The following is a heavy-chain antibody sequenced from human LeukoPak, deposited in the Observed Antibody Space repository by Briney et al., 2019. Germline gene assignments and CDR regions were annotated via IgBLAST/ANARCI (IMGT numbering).Heavy chain of an antibody. CDR1: GFTFNYAW. J-gene: IGHJ4*02. CDR2: IKSKTDGGTT. V-gene: IGHV3-15*01. D-gene: IGHD4-23*01. CDR3: TTGNSGY. Sequence: SGGSLRLSCAASGFTFNYAWMSWVRQTPGKGLEWLGRIKSKTDGGTTDYAAPVKGRFTISRDDSKNTLYLQMNSLKTEDTAVYYCTTGNSGYWGQGTLVTVSS.